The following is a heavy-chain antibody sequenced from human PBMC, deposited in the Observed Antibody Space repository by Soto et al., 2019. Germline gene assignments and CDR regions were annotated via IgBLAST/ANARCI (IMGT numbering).Heavy chain of an antibody. D-gene: IGHD2-15*01. Sequence: QVQLVQSGAEVEKPGASVKVSCKASGYTFTSYGISWVRQAPGQGLEWMGWISAYNGNTNYAQKLQGRVTMTTDTSTSTAYMELRSLRSDDTAVYYCARGAGSAGYCSGGSCPDWDFDYWGQGTLVTVSS. J-gene: IGHJ4*02. CDR1: GYTFTSYG. CDR3: ARGAGSAGYCSGGSCPDWDFDY. CDR2: ISAYNGNT. V-gene: IGHV1-18*01.